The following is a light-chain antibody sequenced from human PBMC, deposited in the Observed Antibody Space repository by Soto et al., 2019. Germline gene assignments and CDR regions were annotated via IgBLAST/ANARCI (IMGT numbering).Light chain of an antibody. CDR2: EVV. CDR3: KSYAGSNTYV. Sequence: QSVLTQPPSASGSPGQSVTISCTGTKNDVGFYDFVSWYQHHPGKAPRLIIYEVVQRPSGVPDRFSGSKSGNTASLTVSGLQAADEAAYFCKSYAGSNTYVLGSGTKVTV. CDR1: KNDVGFYDF. V-gene: IGLV2-8*01. J-gene: IGLJ1*01.